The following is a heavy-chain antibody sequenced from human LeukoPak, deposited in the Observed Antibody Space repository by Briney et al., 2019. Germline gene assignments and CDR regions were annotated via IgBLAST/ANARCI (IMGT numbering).Heavy chain of an antibody. CDR3: AKDVGKWESLHFFDY. Sequence: GGSLRLPCLTSGLTLSTNAMSWVRQAPGKGLEWISGISGSGASTYYADSVKGRFTISRDDSRNTLYLQMNSLRGDDTAVYYCAKDVGKWESLHFFDYWGQGTLVTVSS. J-gene: IGHJ4*02. V-gene: IGHV3-23*01. CDR2: ISGSGAST. D-gene: IGHD1-26*01. CDR1: GLTLSTNA.